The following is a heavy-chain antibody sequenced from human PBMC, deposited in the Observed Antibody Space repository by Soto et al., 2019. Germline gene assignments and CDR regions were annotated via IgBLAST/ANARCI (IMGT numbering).Heavy chain of an antibody. CDR2: IWYDGSNK. Sequence: LRLSCAASGFTFSSYGMHWVRQAPGKGLEWVAVIWYDGSNKYYADSVKGRFTISRDNSKNTLSLQMSSLTAEDTAVYFCAKRRGAGGHFDYWGQGALVTVSS. J-gene: IGHJ4*02. V-gene: IGHV3-33*06. CDR1: GFTFSSYG. CDR3: AKRRGAGGHFDY. D-gene: IGHD2-15*01.